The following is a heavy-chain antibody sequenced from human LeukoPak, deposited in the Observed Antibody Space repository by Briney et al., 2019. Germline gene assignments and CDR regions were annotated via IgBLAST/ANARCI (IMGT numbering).Heavy chain of an antibody. CDR1: RYTFTSYS. Sequence: ASVKVSCKASRYTFTSYSISWVRQAPGHGLEWMGWITAYNCNKNYAQKLQGRVTMTTDTSTSTAYMELRSLRSDDTAVYYGARDQGRIVGATGGRAYDMDVWGKGTTVTVSS. D-gene: IGHD1-26*01. CDR3: ARDQGRIVGATGGRAYDMDV. J-gene: IGHJ6*03. V-gene: IGHV1-18*01. CDR2: ITAYNCNK.